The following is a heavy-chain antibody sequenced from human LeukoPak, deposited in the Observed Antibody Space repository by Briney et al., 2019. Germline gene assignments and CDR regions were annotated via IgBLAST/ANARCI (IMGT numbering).Heavy chain of an antibody. V-gene: IGHV3-23*01. J-gene: IGHJ4*02. CDR2: ISGSGGST. Sequence: YRGGSLRLSCAASGFTFSSYGMSWVRQAPGKGLEWVSAISGSGGSTYYADSVKGRFTISRDNSKNTLYLQMNSLRAEDTAVYYCAKDLRYCSGGSCYADYFDYWGQGTLVTVSS. CDR1: GFTFSSYG. D-gene: IGHD2-15*01. CDR3: AKDLRYCSGGSCYADYFDY.